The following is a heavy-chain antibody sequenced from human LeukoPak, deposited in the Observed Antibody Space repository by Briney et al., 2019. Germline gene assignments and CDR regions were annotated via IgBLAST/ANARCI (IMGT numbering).Heavy chain of an antibody. V-gene: IGHV4-59*01. CDR3: ARVVAVLAYGMDI. Sequence: SETLSLTCTVSGGSISSYYWSWIRQPPGKGLEWIGYIYYSGSTNYNPSLMSRVTISVDTSKNQFSLKLSSVTAADTAVYYCARVVAVLAYGMDIWGQGTTVTVSS. CDR1: GGSISSYY. J-gene: IGHJ6*02. CDR2: IYYSGST. D-gene: IGHD2-15*01.